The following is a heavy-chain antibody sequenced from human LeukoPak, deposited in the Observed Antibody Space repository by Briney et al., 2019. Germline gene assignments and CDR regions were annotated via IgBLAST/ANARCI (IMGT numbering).Heavy chain of an antibody. J-gene: IGHJ4*02. D-gene: IGHD3-22*01. V-gene: IGHV3-23*01. Sequence: PGGSLRLSCAASGFTFSSYAMSWVRQAPGKGLEWVSAISGSGGSTYYADSVKGLFTISRDNSKNTLYLQMNSLRADDTAVYYCATRRGDYYSDWWYWGQGTLVTVSS. CDR2: ISGSGGST. CDR1: GFTFSSYA. CDR3: ATRRGDYYSDWWY.